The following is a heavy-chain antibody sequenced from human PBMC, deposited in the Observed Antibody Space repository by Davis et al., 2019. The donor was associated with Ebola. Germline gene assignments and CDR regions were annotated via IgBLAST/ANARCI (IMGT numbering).Heavy chain of an antibody. CDR2: INHSGST. V-gene: IGHV4-34*01. D-gene: IGHD2-21*01. CDR3: ARVIVVVIAATEYFQH. Sequence: PSETLSLTCAVYGGSFSGYYWSWIRQPPGKGLEWIGEINHSGSTNYNPSLKSRVTISVDTSKNQFSLKLSSVTAADTAVYYCARVIVVVIAATEYFQHWGQGTLVTVSS. CDR1: GGSFSGYY. J-gene: IGHJ1*01.